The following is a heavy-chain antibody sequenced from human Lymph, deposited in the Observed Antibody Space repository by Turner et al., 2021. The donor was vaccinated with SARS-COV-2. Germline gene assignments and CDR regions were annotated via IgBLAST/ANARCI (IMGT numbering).Heavy chain of an antibody. CDR3: AKDGYDGIYCGGGSCYSGWFDP. CDR2: IGGSGAST. CDR1: GFTFSSYT. Sequence: EVQLLESGGGLVQPGGSLRLSCAVSGFTFSSYTMSWVRRDPGKGLEWVSAIGGSGASTDYADSVKGRFTNSRDNSKNTLYLQMNSLRVEDTAVYYCAKDGYDGIYCGGGSCYSGWFDPWGQGTLVTVSS. D-gene: IGHD2-15*01. J-gene: IGHJ5*02. V-gene: IGHV3-23*01.